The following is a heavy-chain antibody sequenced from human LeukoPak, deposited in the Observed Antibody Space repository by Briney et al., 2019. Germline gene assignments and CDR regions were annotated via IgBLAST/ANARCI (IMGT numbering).Heavy chain of an antibody. CDR1: GGSISSGDYY. J-gene: IGHJ5*02. CDR3: ARQLVYSSGWYWFDP. V-gene: IGHV4-30-4*01. Sequence: SETLSLTCTVSGGSISSGDYYWSWIRQPPGKGLEWIGYIYYSGSTYYNPSLKSRVTISVDTSKNQFSLKLSSVTAADTAVYYCARQLVYSSGWYWFDPWGQGTLVTVSS. D-gene: IGHD6-19*01. CDR2: IYYSGST.